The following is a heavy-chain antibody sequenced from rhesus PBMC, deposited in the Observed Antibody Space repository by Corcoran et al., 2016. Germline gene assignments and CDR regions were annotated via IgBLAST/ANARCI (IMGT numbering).Heavy chain of an antibody. Sequence: QVQLQESGPGLVKPSETLSLTCAVSGGSISSSNWWSWIRQPPGEGLEWIGYIRGSSSSTYYNPSLKSRVTISTDTSKNQFSLKLSSVTAADTAVYYWAREGEGPFYSSWSFDYWGQGVLVTVSS. CDR2: IRGSSSST. CDR1: GGSISSSNW. J-gene: IGHJ4*01. D-gene: IGHD6-13*01. CDR3: AREGEGPFYSSWSFDY. V-gene: IGHV4-65*01.